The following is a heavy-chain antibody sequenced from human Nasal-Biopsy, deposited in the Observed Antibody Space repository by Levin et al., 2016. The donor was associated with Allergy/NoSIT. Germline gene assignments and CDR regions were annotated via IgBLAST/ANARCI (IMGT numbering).Heavy chain of an antibody. V-gene: IGHV3-72*01. D-gene: IGHD1-7*01. J-gene: IGHJ4*02. CDR3: VRLNVFNYDDF. CDR1: GFIFSDHH. CDR2: IRKKASNYTT. Sequence: GGSLRLSCVGSGFIFSDHHMDWIRQAPGKGLEWVGRIRKKASNYTTKYAPSVTGRFIISRDDSKNLLYLQMDSLRTEDTAIYYCVRLNVFNYDDFWGQGSLVTVSS.